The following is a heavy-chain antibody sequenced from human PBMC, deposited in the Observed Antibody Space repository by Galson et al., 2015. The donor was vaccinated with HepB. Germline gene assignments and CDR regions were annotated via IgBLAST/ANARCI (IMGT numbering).Heavy chain of an antibody. CDR3: ARTLIWSGYLTNYYYYYMDV. D-gene: IGHD3-3*01. Sequence: SVKVSCKASGYTFTSYAMNWVRQAPGQGLEWMGWINTNTGNPTYAQGFTGRFVFSLDTSVSTAYLQISSLKAEDTAVYYYARTLIWSGYLTNYYYYYMDVWGKGTTVTVSS. CDR1: GYTFTSYA. CDR2: INTNTGNP. V-gene: IGHV7-4-1*02. J-gene: IGHJ6*03.